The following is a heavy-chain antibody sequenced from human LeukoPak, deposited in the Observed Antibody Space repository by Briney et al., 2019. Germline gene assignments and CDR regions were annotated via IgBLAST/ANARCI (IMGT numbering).Heavy chain of an antibody. CDR2: IGTAGDT. Sequence: PGGSLRLSCAASGFTFSSYDMHWVRQATGKGLEWVSAIGTAGDTYYPGSVKGRFTISRENAKNSLYLQMNSLRAGDKAVYYCARDLGNNWFDPWGQGTLVTVSS. J-gene: IGHJ5*02. V-gene: IGHV3-13*01. D-gene: IGHD1-26*01. CDR1: GFTFSSYD. CDR3: ARDLGNNWFDP.